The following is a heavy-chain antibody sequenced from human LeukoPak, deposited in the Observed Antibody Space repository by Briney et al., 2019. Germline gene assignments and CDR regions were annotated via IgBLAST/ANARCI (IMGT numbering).Heavy chain of an antibody. Sequence: GGSLRLSCAASGFTISYYSMNWVRQAPGKGLEWVSYVSSSGSTIYYADSVKGRFTISRDNAKNSLYLQMNSLRAEDTAVYYCARGAYYYDSSTYLSDVAYWGQGTLVTVSS. D-gene: IGHD3-22*01. CDR3: ARGAYYYDSSTYLSDVAY. V-gene: IGHV3-48*01. CDR2: VSSSGSTI. J-gene: IGHJ4*02. CDR1: GFTISYYS.